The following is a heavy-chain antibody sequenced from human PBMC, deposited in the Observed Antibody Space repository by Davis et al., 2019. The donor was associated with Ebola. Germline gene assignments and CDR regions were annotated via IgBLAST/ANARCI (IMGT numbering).Heavy chain of an antibody. D-gene: IGHD3-3*01. CDR2: IYYSGST. V-gene: IGHV4-4*02. J-gene: IGHJ5*02. CDR1: GGSISRSNW. CDR3: ARHDYDFWSGYYTGDWFDP. Sequence: SETLSLTCAVSGGSISRSNWWSWVRQPPGKGLEWIGYIYYSGSTNYNPSLKSRVTISVDTSKNQFSLKLSSVTAADTAVYYCARHDYDFWSGYYTGDWFDPWGQGTLVTVSS.